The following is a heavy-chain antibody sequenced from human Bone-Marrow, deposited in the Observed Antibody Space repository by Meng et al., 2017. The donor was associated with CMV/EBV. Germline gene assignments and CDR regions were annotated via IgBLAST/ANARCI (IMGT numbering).Heavy chain of an antibody. CDR1: GGSISSSTW. CDR2: IYHSGNI. CDR3: ARDRGYCSGDSCYGPFDY. D-gene: IGHD2-15*01. Sequence: AETLSLTCAVSGGSISSSTWWWWVRQPPGKGLEWIGEIYHSGNINYNPSLKSRVTISVDKSKNQFSLKLNSVTAADTAVYYCARDRGYCSGDSCYGPFDYWGQGTLVTVSS. J-gene: IGHJ4*02. V-gene: IGHV4-4*02.